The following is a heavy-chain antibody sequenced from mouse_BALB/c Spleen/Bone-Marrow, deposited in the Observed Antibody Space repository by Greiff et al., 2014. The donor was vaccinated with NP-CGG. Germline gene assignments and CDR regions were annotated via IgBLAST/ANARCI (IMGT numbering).Heavy chain of an antibody. CDR3: VRGDWDEAMDY. Sequence: EVQVVESGGGLVKPGGSLKLSCAASGFTFSSYAMSWVRQTPEKRLEWVATINSGGSYTYYPDSVKGRFTISRDNAKNTLYLQMSSLRSEDTAMYYCVRGDWDEAMDYWGQGTSVTVST. D-gene: IGHD4-1*01. CDR1: GFTFSSYA. CDR2: INSGGSYT. V-gene: IGHV5-9-3*01. J-gene: IGHJ4*01.